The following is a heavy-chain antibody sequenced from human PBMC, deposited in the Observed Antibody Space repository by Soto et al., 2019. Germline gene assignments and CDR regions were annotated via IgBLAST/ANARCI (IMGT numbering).Heavy chain of an antibody. J-gene: IGHJ5*02. CDR2: INAGNGNT. D-gene: IGHD3-22*01. CDR1: GYTFTSYA. Sequence: RASVKVSCKASGYTFTSYAMHWVRQAPGQRLEWMGWINAGNGNTKYSQKFQGRVTITRDTSASTAYMELSSLRSEDTAVYYCARSLWYYYDSSGINWFDPWGQGTLVTVSS. CDR3: ARSLWYYYDSSGINWFDP. V-gene: IGHV1-3*01.